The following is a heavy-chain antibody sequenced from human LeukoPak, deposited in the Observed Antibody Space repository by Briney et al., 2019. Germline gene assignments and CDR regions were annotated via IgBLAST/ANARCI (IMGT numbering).Heavy chain of an antibody. CDR3: AREDHYGSGFDY. Sequence: GGSLRLSCAASGFSVSSKYMSWVRQAPGKGLDWVSVLYSGGTTYYADSVKGRFTISRDIPKNTLYLQMNSLRAEDTAVYYCAREDHYGSGFDYWGQGTLVTVSS. CDR1: GFSVSSKY. D-gene: IGHD3-10*01. J-gene: IGHJ4*02. V-gene: IGHV3-66*01. CDR2: LYSGGTT.